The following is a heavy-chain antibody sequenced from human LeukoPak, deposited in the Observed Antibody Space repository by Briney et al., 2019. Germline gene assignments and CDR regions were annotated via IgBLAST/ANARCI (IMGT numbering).Heavy chain of an antibody. V-gene: IGHV1-24*01. CDR1: GYTLTELS. CDR2: FDPEDGET. D-gene: IGHD3-10*01. CDR3: APARPYGSGSYSPWGWFDP. Sequence: ASVTVSCTVSGYTLTELSMHWVRQAPGKGLEWMGGFDPEDGETIYAQKFQGRVTMTEDTSTDTAYMELSSLRSEDTAVYYCAPARPYGSGSYSPWGWFDPWGQGTLVTVSS. J-gene: IGHJ5*02.